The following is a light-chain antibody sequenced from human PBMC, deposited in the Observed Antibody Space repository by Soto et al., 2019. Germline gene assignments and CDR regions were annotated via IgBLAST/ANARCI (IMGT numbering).Light chain of an antibody. CDR3: QQYDGSLLYT. CDR1: HSLSNDY. Sequence: EIVLTQSPDTLSLSPGERATLSCRASHSLSNDYLARYQQKPAQAPRLLIYATSNSATGSPDRFSGSGSGTYFTLTISRLQPEDFAGYSCQQYDGSLLYTVGQGTKVEIK. J-gene: IGKJ2*01. CDR2: ATS. V-gene: IGKV3-20*01.